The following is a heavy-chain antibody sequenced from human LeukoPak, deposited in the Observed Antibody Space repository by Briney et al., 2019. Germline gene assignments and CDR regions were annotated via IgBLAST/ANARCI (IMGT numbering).Heavy chain of an antibody. CDR2: IKPNSGGT. D-gene: IGHD6-13*01. CDR3: ARVTAAAGTHYYYYYYMDV. Sequence: ASVKVSCKASGYTFTGYYIHWVRQAPGQGLEWMGWIKPNSGGTNYAQKFQGRVTMTRDTSISTAYMELSRLRSDDTAVYYCARVTAAAGTHYYYYYYMDVWGKGTTVTVSS. V-gene: IGHV1-2*02. J-gene: IGHJ6*03. CDR1: GYTFTGYY.